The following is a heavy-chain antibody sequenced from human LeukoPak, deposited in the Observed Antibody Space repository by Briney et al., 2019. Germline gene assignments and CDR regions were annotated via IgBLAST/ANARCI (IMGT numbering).Heavy chain of an antibody. CDR1: GDSVSSNSAA. CDR3: ARAEEYTRDYYYYMGV. J-gene: IGHJ6*03. D-gene: IGHD6-6*01. Sequence: SQTLSLTCAISGDSVSSNSAAWNWIRQSPSRGLEWLGRTYYRSKWYNDYAVSVKSRITINPDTSKNQFSLQLNSVTPEDTAVYYCARAEEYTRDYYYYMGVWGKGTTVTVSS. V-gene: IGHV6-1*01. CDR2: TYYRSKWYN.